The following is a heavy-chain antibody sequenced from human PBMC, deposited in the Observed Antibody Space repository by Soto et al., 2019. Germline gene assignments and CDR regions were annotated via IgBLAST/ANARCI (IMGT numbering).Heavy chain of an antibody. D-gene: IGHD2-2*01. V-gene: IGHV1-8*01. Sequence: QVQLVQSGAEVKKPGASVKVSCKASGYTFTSYDINWVRQATGQGLEWMGWMNPNSGNTGYAQKFQGRVTMTRNTSISTAYMELSSLRSEDTAVYYCARARDIVVVPAAIYYYYYMDVWGKGTTVTVS. CDR1: GYTFTSYD. CDR2: MNPNSGNT. CDR3: ARARDIVVVPAAIYYYYYMDV. J-gene: IGHJ6*03.